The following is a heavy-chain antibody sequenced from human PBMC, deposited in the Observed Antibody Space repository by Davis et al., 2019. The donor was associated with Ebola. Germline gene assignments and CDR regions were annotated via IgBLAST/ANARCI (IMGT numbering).Heavy chain of an antibody. CDR3: ARALVGATMVDY. CDR2: ISSSSSYI. V-gene: IGHV3-21*04. J-gene: IGHJ4*02. CDR1: GFTFSSYS. Sequence: GGSLRLSCAASGFTFSSYSMNWVRQAPGKGLEWVSSISSSSSYIYYADSVKGRFTISRDNAKNSLYLQMNSLRAEDTAVYYCARALVGATMVDYWGQGTLVTVSS. D-gene: IGHD1-26*01.